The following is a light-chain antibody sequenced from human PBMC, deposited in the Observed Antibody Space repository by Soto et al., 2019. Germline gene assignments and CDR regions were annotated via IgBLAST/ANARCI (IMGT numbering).Light chain of an antibody. CDR1: SSNIGAGYD. CDR3: QSYDSSLGGKV. Sequence: QSVLTQPPSVSGAPGQRVTISCTGSSSNIGAGYDVHWYQQLPGTAPKLLIYSDTHRPSGVPDRFSGSKSGTSASLAITGLQAEDEADYYCQSYDSSLGGKVFGGGTKRTVL. V-gene: IGLV1-40*01. CDR2: SDT. J-gene: IGLJ2*01.